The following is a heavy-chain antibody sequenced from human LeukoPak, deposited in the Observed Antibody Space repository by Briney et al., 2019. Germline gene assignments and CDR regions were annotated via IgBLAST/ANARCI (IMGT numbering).Heavy chain of an antibody. J-gene: IGHJ4*02. CDR1: GFTFSSYS. CDR2: ISSSSSYI. CDR3: ARLHSAYYYDSSGYFFDY. D-gene: IGHD3-22*01. V-gene: IGHV3-21*01. Sequence: SGGSLRLSCAASGFTFSSYSMNWVRQAPGKGLEWVSSISSSSSYIYYADSVKGRFTISRDNAKNSLYLQMNSLRAEDTAVYYCARLHSAYYYDSSGYFFDYWGQGTLVTVSS.